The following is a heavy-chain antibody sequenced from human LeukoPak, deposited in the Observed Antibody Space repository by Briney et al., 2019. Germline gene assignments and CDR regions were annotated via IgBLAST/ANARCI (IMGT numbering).Heavy chain of an antibody. CDR3: ARLRFWGNWFDP. Sequence: RGESLKISCKGSGYSFTSYWISWVRQMPGKGLEWMGRIDPSDSYTNYGPSFQGHVTISADKSISTAYLQWSSLKASDTAMYYCARLRFWGNWFDPWGQGTLVTVSS. CDR2: IDPSDSYT. J-gene: IGHJ5*02. CDR1: GYSFTSYW. D-gene: IGHD3-16*01. V-gene: IGHV5-10-1*01.